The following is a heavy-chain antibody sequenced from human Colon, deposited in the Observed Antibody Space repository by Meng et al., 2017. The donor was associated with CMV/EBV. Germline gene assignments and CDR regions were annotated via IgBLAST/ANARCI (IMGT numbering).Heavy chain of an antibody. CDR3: ASTVGYQLLPGGMDV. V-gene: IGHV1-69*02. D-gene: IGHD2-2*01. Sequence: SEKVSCKASGGTFSSYTISWVRQAPGQGLEWMGRIIPILGIANYAQKFQGRVTITADKSTSTAYMELSSLRSEDTAVYYCASTVGYQLLPGGMDVWGQGTTVTVSS. CDR2: IIPILGIA. J-gene: IGHJ6*02. CDR1: GGTFSSYT.